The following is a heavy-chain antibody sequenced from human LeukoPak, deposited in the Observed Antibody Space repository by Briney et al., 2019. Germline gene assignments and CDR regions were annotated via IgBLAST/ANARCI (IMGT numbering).Heavy chain of an antibody. CDR3: ARDPADYDFWSGYSTGYFDY. J-gene: IGHJ4*02. Sequence: GASVKVSCKASGYTFTGYYMHWVRQAPGQGLEWMGWINPNSGGTNYAQKFQGRVTMTRDTSISTAYMELSRLRSDDTAVYYCARDPADYDFWSGYSTGYFDYWGQGTLVTVSS. D-gene: IGHD3-3*01. CDR2: INPNSGGT. V-gene: IGHV1-2*02. CDR1: GYTFTGYY.